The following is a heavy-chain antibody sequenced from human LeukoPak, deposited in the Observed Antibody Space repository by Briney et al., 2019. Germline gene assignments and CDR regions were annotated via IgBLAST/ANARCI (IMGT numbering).Heavy chain of an antibody. CDR1: GGSISSYY. CDR2: IYYSGST. D-gene: IGHD4-17*01. Sequence: SETLSLTCTVSGGSISSYYWSWIRQPPGKGLEWIGYIYYSGSTNYNPSLKSRVTISADTSKTQFSLKLSSVTAADTAVYYCAREGDYGDSFDYWGQGTLVTVSS. CDR3: AREGDYGDSFDY. J-gene: IGHJ4*02. V-gene: IGHV4-59*01.